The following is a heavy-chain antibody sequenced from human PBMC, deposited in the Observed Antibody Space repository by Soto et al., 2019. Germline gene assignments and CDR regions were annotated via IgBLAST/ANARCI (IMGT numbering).Heavy chain of an antibody. CDR1: GFTFSNYS. J-gene: IGHJ4*02. Sequence: HPGGSLRLSCAASGFTFSNYSMHWVRQAPGKGLEWVAVISKDGDKKYYADSVKGRFTISRDNSKNMLYLQMNSLRPEDTAVYYCAREWRVANPGYWGQGTQVTVSS. CDR2: ISKDGDKK. CDR3: AREWRVANPGY. V-gene: IGHV3-30-3*01. D-gene: IGHD2-8*01.